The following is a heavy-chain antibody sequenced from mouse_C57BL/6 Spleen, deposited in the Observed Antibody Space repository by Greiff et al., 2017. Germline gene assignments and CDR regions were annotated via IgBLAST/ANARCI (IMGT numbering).Heavy chain of an antibody. CDR3: ARTDRSIYYAMDY. D-gene: IGHD1-1*01. J-gene: IGHJ4*01. V-gene: IGHV14-3*01. Sequence: EVQLVESVAELVRPGASVKLSCTASGFNIKNTYMHWVKQRPEQGLEWIGRIDPANGNTKYAPKFQGKATITADTSSNTAYLQLSSLTSEDTAIYYCARTDRSIYYAMDYWGQGTSVTVSS. CDR1: GFNIKNTY. CDR2: IDPANGNT.